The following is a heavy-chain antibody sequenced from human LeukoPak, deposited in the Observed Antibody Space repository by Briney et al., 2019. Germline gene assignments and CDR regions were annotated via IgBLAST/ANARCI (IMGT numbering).Heavy chain of an antibody. J-gene: IGHJ4*02. D-gene: IGHD3-3*01. Sequence: PSETLSLTCTVSGGSITTHANYWAWIRQPPGRGLEWIGGVHYTGNTYSNTSPKSRVTMSVDTSKNQFSLNLSSVTAADTAVYYCARRSGVWYFDYWGRGILVTVSP. CDR3: ARRSGVWYFDY. V-gene: IGHV4-39*01. CDR2: VHYTGNT. CDR1: GGSITTHANY.